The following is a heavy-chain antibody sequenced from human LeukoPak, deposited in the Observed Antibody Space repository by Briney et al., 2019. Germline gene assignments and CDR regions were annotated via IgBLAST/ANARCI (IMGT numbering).Heavy chain of an antibody. CDR1: GGSFSGYY. CDR3: ARHRKWELRQLDY. V-gene: IGHV4-34*01. CDR2: INHSGST. D-gene: IGHD1-26*01. J-gene: IGHJ4*02. Sequence: PSETLSLTCAVYGGSFSGYYWSWIRQPPGKGLEWIGEINHSGSTNYNPSLKSRVTISVDTSKNQFSLKLSSVTAADTAVYYCARHRKWELRQLDYWGQGTLVTVSS.